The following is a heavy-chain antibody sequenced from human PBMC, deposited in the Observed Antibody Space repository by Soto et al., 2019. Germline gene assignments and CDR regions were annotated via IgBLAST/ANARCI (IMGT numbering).Heavy chain of an antibody. CDR1: GYTFTDYD. J-gene: IGHJ5*02. CDR2: MNPNSGET. V-gene: IGHV1-8*01. CDR3: ARVAVAARPRWYNWFDP. D-gene: IGHD2-15*01. Sequence: QEQLVQSGAEVKKPGASVKVSCMTSGYTFTDYDINWVRQATGQGLEWNGWMNPNSGETGYAQKFQGRVTMTRSLSLSTAYLELSSLTSDDTAIYFCARVAVAARPRWYNWFDPWGQGTLVTVSS.